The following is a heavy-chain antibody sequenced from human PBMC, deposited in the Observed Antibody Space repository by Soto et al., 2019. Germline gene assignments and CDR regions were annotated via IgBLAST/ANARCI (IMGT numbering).Heavy chain of an antibody. CDR1: GYSFSYYG. CDR2: ISGYNGNT. V-gene: IGHV1-18*01. Sequence: QVQLVQSGAEVKEPGASVMVSCKASGYSFSYYGITWVRQAPGQGLEWMGWISGYNGNTNYAEKVQGRLTVTTDTSTRTAYMGLRSLRSDDTAAYYCARSLSGYGGYELDSWGQGTLITVSS. CDR3: ARSLSGYGGYELDS. D-gene: IGHD5-12*01. J-gene: IGHJ4*02.